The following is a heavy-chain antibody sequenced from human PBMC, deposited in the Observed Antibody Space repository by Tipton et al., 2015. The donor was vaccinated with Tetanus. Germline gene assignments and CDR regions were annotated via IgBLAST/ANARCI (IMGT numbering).Heavy chain of an antibody. CDR2: IYSSGST. V-gene: IGHV4-4*07. Sequence: TLSLTCTVSGGSISSYYWSWIRQPAGKGLEWIGRIYSSGSTYYNPSLQSRVTISLDTSKNQFSLNLTSVTAADTAVYYCASTSYHILTGDPTDSWGQGILVTVSS. J-gene: IGHJ4*02. CDR1: GGSISSYY. CDR3: ASTSYHILTGDPTDS. D-gene: IGHD3-9*01.